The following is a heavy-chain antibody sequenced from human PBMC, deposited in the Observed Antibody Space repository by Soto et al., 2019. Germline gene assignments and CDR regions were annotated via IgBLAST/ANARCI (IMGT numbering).Heavy chain of an antibody. CDR1: GGAFSSYA. CDR2: XIXIXXTX. CDR3: ARPSSSSWYDY. Sequence: SGEVSCKESGGAFSSYAISWVRQAPGQGLEXXGGXIXIXXTXXXAQKFQGRVTITADESTSTAYMELSSLRSEDTAVYYCARPSSSSWYDYWGQGTPATVFS. J-gene: IGHJ4*02. D-gene: IGHD6-13*01. V-gene: IGHV1-69*13.